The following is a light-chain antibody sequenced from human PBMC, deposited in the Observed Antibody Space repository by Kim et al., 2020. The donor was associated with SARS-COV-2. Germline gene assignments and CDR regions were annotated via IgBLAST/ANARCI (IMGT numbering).Light chain of an antibody. CDR3: QQYGSAPRT. CDR1: QSVSSTY. CDR2: GAS. V-gene: IGKV3-20*01. Sequence: LSPGQRATLSCRASQSVSSTYFAWYQQKPGQAPRLLIYGASNRDTGIPDRFSGSGSGTDFTLTISRLEPEDFVVYYCQQYGSAPRTFGQGTKLEI. J-gene: IGKJ2*01.